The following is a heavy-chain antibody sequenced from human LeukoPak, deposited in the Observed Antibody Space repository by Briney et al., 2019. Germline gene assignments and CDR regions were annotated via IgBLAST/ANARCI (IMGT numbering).Heavy chain of an antibody. V-gene: IGHV1-24*01. CDR1: GYTLTELS. CDR3: ARDARTPEYQLLGGFDY. Sequence: ASVKVSCKVSGYTLTELSMHWVRQAPGKGLEWMGGFDPEDGETIYAQKFQGRVTMTEDTSTDTAYMELSSLRSEDTAVYYCARDARTPEYQLLGGFDYWGQGTLVTVSS. J-gene: IGHJ4*02. CDR2: FDPEDGET. D-gene: IGHD2-2*01.